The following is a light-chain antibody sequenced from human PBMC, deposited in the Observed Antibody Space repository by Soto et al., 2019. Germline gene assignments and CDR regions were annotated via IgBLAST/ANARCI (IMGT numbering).Light chain of an antibody. V-gene: IGKV3-15*01. CDR2: GAS. Sequence: EIVMTQSPATLYVSPGDRATLSCRASQSFSSNLSWYQQKPGQAPRLLIYGASTRATGIPARFSGSGSGTEFTLTISSLQAEDFAVYYCQQYNNWPRTFGQGTKVEIK. J-gene: IGKJ1*01. CDR1: QSFSSN. CDR3: QQYNNWPRT.